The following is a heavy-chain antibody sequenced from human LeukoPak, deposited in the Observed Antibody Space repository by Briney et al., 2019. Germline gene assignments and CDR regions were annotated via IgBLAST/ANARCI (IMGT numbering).Heavy chain of an antibody. CDR1: GFTFSTYA. D-gene: IGHD6-13*01. J-gene: IGHJ4*02. CDR3: AKALEQETVIALDS. V-gene: IGHV3-23*01. CDR2: ISGSGGST. Sequence: PGGSLRLSCAASGFTFSTYAMSWVRQAPGKGLEWVSAISGSGGSTYYADSVKGRFTISRDNSKNTLYLPMNSLRAEDTSIYFCAKALEQETVIALDSWGQGTLVTVSS.